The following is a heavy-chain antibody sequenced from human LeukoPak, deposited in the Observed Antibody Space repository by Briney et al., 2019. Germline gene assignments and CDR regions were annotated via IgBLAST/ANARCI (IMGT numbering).Heavy chain of an antibody. CDR1: GFTFSSYA. CDR3: ARDPREGMYYDFWSGLEGFDP. V-gene: IGHV3-30-3*01. J-gene: IGHJ5*02. D-gene: IGHD3-3*01. CDR2: ISYDGSNK. Sequence: PGGSLRLSCVASGFTFSSYAMHWVRQAPGKGLEWVAVISYDGSNKYYADSVKGRFTISRDNAKNSLYLQMNSLRAEDTAVYYCARDPREGMYYDFWSGLEGFDPWGQGTLVTVSS.